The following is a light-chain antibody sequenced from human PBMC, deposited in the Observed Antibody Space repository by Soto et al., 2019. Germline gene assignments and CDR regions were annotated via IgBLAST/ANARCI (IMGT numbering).Light chain of an antibody. CDR2: EAS. Sequence: EIVLKQSPVTLSLSPGERATLSCRASQSVDSYLAWYQQKPGQAPRLLIYEASTRATGIPATFSGSGSGTEFTLTISSLQSEDFAVYYCQQYNSWPLTFGGGTKVDIK. CDR3: QQYNSWPLT. V-gene: IGKV3-15*01. J-gene: IGKJ4*01. CDR1: QSVDSY.